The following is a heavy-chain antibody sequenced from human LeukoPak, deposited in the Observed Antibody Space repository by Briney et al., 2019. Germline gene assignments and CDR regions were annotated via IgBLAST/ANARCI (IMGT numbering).Heavy chain of an antibody. Sequence: SETLSLTCAVYGGSFSGYYWSWIRQPPGKGLEWIWEINHSGSTNYNPSLKSRVTISVDTSKNQFSLKLSSVTAADTAVYYCARGLSYYYRRGYYFDYWGQGTLVTVSS. CDR1: GGSFSGYY. J-gene: IGHJ4*02. CDR3: ARGLSYYYRRGYYFDY. D-gene: IGHD3-22*01. V-gene: IGHV4-34*01. CDR2: INHSGST.